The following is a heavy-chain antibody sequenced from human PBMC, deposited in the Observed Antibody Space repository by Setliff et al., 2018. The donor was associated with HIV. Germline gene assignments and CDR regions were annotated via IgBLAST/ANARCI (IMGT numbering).Heavy chain of an antibody. CDR2: INHSGST. D-gene: IGHD6-13*01. Sequence: SETLSLTCAVYGGSFSGYYWSWIRQPPGKGLEWIGEINHSGSTNYNPSLKSRVTISVDTSKNQFSLKLSSVTAADTAVYYCARGGELAAAGTSIYFDYWGQGTLVTVS. J-gene: IGHJ4*02. CDR1: GGSFSGYY. CDR3: ARGGELAAAGTSIYFDY. V-gene: IGHV4-34*01.